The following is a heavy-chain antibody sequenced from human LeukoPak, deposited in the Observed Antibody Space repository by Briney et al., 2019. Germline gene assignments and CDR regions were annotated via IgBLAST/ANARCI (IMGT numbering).Heavy chain of an antibody. CDR3: AKDPASMGFAMDI. D-gene: IGHD2/OR15-2a*01. CDR2: IVGSGVST. V-gene: IGHV3-23*01. Sequence: GPLRLSCAASGFTFGNFAMSWVRQAPGKGLEWVSAIVGSGVSTYYADSVKGRFTISRDNSKNTLYLQLNSLRVEDTAVYYCAKDPASMGFAMDIWGQGTTVTVSS. J-gene: IGHJ6*02. CDR1: GFTFGNFA.